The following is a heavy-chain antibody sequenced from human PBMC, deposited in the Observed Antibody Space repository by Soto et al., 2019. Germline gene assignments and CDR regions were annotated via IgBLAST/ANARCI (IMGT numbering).Heavy chain of an antibody. J-gene: IGHJ4*02. CDR1: GFTFSDYY. CDR2: ISSSGSTI. CDR3: ARDREMATPYAPHFDY. Sequence: GGSLRLSCAASGFTFSDYYMSWIRQAPGKGLEWVSYISSSGSTIYYADSVKGRFTISRDNAKNSLYLQMNSLRAEDTAVYYCARDREMATPYAPHFDYWGQGTLVTVSS. V-gene: IGHV3-11*01. D-gene: IGHD5-12*01.